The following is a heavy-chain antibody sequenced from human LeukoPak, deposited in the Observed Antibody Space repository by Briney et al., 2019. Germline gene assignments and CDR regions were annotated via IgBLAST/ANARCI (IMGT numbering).Heavy chain of an antibody. CDR3: ARDLGWFGDPWYFDL. D-gene: IGHD3-10*01. Sequence: SETLSLTCTVSGGSISSYYWSWIRQPPGKGLEWIGYIYYSGSTNYNPSLKSRVTISVDTSKNQFSLKPSSVTAADTAVYYCARDLGWFGDPWYFDLWGRGTLVTVSS. CDR2: IYYSGST. V-gene: IGHV4-59*01. J-gene: IGHJ2*01. CDR1: GGSISSYY.